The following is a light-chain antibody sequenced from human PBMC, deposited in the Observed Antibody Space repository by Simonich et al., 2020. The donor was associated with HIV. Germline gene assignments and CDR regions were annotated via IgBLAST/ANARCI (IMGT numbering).Light chain of an antibody. CDR1: QGISSY. V-gene: IGKV1-9*01. CDR3: QQLNGYPYT. CDR2: AAS. Sequence: DIQLTQSPSFLSASVGDRVTITCRASQGISSYLALYQQKPGNAPKLLIYAASTLQSGVPSRFSGSGSGTEFTLTVSSLQPEDFATYYCQQLNGYPYTFGQGTKLEIK. J-gene: IGKJ2*01.